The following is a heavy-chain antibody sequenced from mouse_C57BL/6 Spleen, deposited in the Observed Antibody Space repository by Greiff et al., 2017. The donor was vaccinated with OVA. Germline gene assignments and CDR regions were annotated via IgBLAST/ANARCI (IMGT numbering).Heavy chain of an antibody. V-gene: IGHV1-82*01. CDR2: IYPGDGDT. CDR1: GYAFSSSW. CDR3: ARRVYGFDY. D-gene: IGHD1-1*02. J-gene: IGHJ2*01. Sequence: QVQLQQSGPELVKPGASVKISCKASGYAFSSSWMNWVKQRPGKGLEWIGRIYPGDGDTNYNGKFKGKATLTADKSSSTAYMQLSSLTSEDSAVYFCARRVYGFDYWGQGTTLTVSS.